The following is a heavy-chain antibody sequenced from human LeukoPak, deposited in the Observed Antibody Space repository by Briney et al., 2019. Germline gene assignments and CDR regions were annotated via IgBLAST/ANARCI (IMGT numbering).Heavy chain of an antibody. CDR3: ARDHTVDGLVFDY. V-gene: IGHV3-7*01. Sequence: GGSLRLSCAATGFTFSDFWMNWVRQAPGKGLEWVASIKQDGSEKYYVDSVKGRFSISRDNAKNSLHLQMNSLRAEDTAVYYCARDHTVDGLVFDYWGQGILVTVSS. D-gene: IGHD6-19*01. CDR1: GFTFSDFW. J-gene: IGHJ4*02. CDR2: IKQDGSEK.